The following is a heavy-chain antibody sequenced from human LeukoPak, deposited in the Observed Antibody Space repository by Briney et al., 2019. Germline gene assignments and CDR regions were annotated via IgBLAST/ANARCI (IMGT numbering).Heavy chain of an antibody. D-gene: IGHD6-19*01. CDR3: ARSPSPYSSGWYFDY. CDR1: GDSFSINSAA. Sequence: SQTLSLTCAISGDSFSINSAAWNLIRQSPSRGLEWLGRTYQRSKWYNDYAVSVKSRITINPDISKSQFSLQLNSVTPEDTAVYYCARSPSPYSSGWYFDYWGQGTLVTVSS. CDR2: TYQRSKWYN. J-gene: IGHJ4*02. V-gene: IGHV6-1*01.